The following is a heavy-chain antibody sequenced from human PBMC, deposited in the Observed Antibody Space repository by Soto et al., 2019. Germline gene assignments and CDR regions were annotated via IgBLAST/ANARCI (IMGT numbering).Heavy chain of an antibody. CDR3: AKQSPYSNSWYDIDY. D-gene: IGHD6-13*01. Sequence: EVQLLESGGGLVQPGGSLRLSCAASGFTFSSYGLNWVRQAPGKGLEWVSGISGSGDSTHYADSVKGRFTISRDNSKNKLYLQMTSLRAEDTAIYYCAKQSPYSNSWYDIDYWGQGTLVTVSS. J-gene: IGHJ4*02. V-gene: IGHV3-23*01. CDR2: ISGSGDST. CDR1: GFTFSSYG.